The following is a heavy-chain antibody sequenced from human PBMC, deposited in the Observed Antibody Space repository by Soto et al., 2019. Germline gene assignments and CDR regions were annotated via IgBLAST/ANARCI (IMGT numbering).Heavy chain of an antibody. J-gene: IGHJ4*02. V-gene: IGHV4-4*02. Sequence: PSETLSLTCGVFGGSISNSNWWTWVRQPPGKGLEWIGEIYHTGSTNYNSSLMSRVTISLDKPNNQFSLKLNSVTPDDTAVYYCARTLRGHGVKYIDFWGQGTLVTVSS. D-gene: IGHD3-10*01. CDR1: GGSISNSNW. CDR3: ARTLRGHGVKYIDF. CDR2: IYHTGST.